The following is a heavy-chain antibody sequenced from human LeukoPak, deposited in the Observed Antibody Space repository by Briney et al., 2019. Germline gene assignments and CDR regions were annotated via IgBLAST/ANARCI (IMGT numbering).Heavy chain of an antibody. Sequence: ASVKVSCKASGGTFSSYPISWVRQAPGQGLEWMGGIIPIFGTANYAQKFQGRVTITTDESTSTAYMELSSLRSEDTAVYYCARGPYCSSTSCYTSWFDPWGQGTLVTVSS. D-gene: IGHD2-2*02. CDR1: GGTFSSYP. CDR3: ARGPYCSSTSCYTSWFDP. V-gene: IGHV1-69*05. J-gene: IGHJ5*02. CDR2: IIPIFGTA.